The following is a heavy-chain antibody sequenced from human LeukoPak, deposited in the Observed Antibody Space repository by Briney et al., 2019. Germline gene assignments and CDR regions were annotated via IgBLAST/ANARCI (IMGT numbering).Heavy chain of an antibody. Sequence: SVNVSCKASGGTFSSSSISWLRQAPGQGLEWMGGIMPVLGAANYAQKFQGRVTITADESTITAYMELTSLTSDDTAVYYCARVPRVTGTTHWFDPWGQGTLATVSS. CDR1: GGTFSSSS. J-gene: IGHJ5*02. V-gene: IGHV1-69*13. D-gene: IGHD1-7*01. CDR2: IMPVLGAA. CDR3: ARVPRVTGTTHWFDP.